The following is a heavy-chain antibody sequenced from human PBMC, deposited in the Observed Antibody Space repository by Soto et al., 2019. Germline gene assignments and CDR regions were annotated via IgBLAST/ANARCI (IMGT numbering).Heavy chain of an antibody. Sequence: GSLRLSCAASGFTFDDYTMHWVRQAPGKGLEWVSLISWDGGSTYYADSVKGRFTISRDNSKNSLYLQMNSLRTEDTALYYCAKDMGLDYYGSGSQSYGMDVWGQGTTVTVSS. V-gene: IGHV3-43*01. CDR1: GFTFDDYT. CDR3: AKDMGLDYYGSGSQSYGMDV. D-gene: IGHD3-10*01. J-gene: IGHJ6*02. CDR2: ISWDGGST.